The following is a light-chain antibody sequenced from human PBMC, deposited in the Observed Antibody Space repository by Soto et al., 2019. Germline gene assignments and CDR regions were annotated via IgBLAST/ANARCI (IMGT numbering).Light chain of an antibody. Sequence: TQMTQSRSTLSATGGDRVITSCRASQSISSWLAWYQQKPGKAPKLLIYDASSLESGVPSRFSGSGSGTEFTLTISSLQPDDFATYYCQQYNSYWTFGQGTEVDIK. CDR2: DAS. J-gene: IGKJ1*01. CDR3: QQYNSYWT. V-gene: IGKV1-5*01. CDR1: QSISSW.